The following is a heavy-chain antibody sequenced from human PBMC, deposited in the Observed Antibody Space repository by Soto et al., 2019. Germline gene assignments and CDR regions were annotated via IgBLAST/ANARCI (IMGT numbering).Heavy chain of an antibody. J-gene: IGHJ4*02. CDR1: GFTFSSYA. CDR3: AKVSAAAGICY. D-gene: IGHD6-13*01. Sequence: EVQLLESGGGLVQPGGSLRLSCAASGFTFSSYAMSWVRQAPGKGLEWVSAISGSGGSTYYADSVKGRFTISRDNSKNTLYLQMDSLRAEDTVVYYCAKVSAAAGICYWGQGTLVTVSS. V-gene: IGHV3-23*01. CDR2: ISGSGGST.